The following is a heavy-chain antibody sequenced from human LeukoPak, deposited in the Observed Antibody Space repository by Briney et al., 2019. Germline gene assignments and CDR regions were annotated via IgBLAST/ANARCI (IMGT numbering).Heavy chain of an antibody. D-gene: IGHD3-10*01. J-gene: IGHJ4*02. CDR2: ISYDGSNK. Sequence: PGGSLRLSCAASGFTFSCYAMHWVRQAPGKGLEWVAVISYDGSNKYYADSVKGRFTISRDNSKNTLYLQMNSLRAEDTAVYYCARDHRGVRDYFDYWGQGTLVTVSS. CDR1: GFTFSCYA. V-gene: IGHV3-30-3*01. CDR3: ARDHRGVRDYFDY.